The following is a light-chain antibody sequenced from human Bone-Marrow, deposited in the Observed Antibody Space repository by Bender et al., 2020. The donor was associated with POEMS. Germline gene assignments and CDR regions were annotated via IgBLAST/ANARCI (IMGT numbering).Light chain of an antibody. CDR2: SNY. CDR3: SSWDDSLSGWV. Sequence: QSVLTQPPSASGTPGQSVIISCSGTDSNFGGNSVNWYQHLPGTAPRLVVYSNYQRPSGVPARFSGSKSGTSASLAISDIQSEDKGDYYCSSWDDSLSGWVFGGGTKLTVL. CDR1: DSNFGGNS. J-gene: IGLJ3*02. V-gene: IGLV1-44*01.